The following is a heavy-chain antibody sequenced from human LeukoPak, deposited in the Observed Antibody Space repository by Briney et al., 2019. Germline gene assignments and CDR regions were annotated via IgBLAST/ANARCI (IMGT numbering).Heavy chain of an antibody. CDR2: ISSSSSYI. V-gene: IGHV3-21*01. CDR3: ARDRFEIAADPFDY. Sequence: GGSLRLSCAASGFTFSSYSMSWVRQAPGKGLEWVSSISSSSSYIYYADSVKGRFTISRDNAKNSLYLQMNGLRAEDTAVYYCARDRFEIAADPFDYWGQGTLVTVSS. D-gene: IGHD6-13*01. J-gene: IGHJ4*02. CDR1: GFTFSSYS.